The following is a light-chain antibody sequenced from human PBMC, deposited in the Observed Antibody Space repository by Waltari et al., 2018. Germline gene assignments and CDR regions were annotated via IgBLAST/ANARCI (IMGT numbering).Light chain of an antibody. CDR3: QQYKSYKT. CDR2: GAS. V-gene: IGKV1-5*03. J-gene: IGKJ1*01. Sequence: DIQMTQSPSTLSASVGDTVIISCRASQSITTSLALYQPKPGKAPDVLIYGASNLERGVPSRFSGSGSGTEFTLTISSLQPDDFATYYCQQYKSYKTFGQGTRVEIK. CDR1: QSITTS.